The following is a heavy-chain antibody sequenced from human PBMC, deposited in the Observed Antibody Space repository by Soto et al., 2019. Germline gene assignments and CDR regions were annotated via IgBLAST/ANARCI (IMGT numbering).Heavy chain of an antibody. Sequence: EVQLVESGGGLVKPGGSLRLSCAASGFTFSSYSMNWVRQAPGKGLEWVSSIRSGSDYIFYADSVKGRFTISRDNAKNSLFLQMHSLTAEDTAVYYCARSPVGDAFNVWGQGTGVTVSS. CDR3: ARSPVGDAFNV. J-gene: IGHJ3*01. CDR1: GFTFSSYS. V-gene: IGHV3-21*01. CDR2: IRSGSDYI.